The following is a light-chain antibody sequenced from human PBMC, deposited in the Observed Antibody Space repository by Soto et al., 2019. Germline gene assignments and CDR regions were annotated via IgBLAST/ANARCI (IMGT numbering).Light chain of an antibody. CDR1: QSVSSIY. J-gene: IGKJ4*01. V-gene: IGKV3-20*01. CDR2: GAS. CDR3: QQYGRSPLT. Sequence: EIVLTQAPGTLSLSPGERATLSCGASQSVSSIYLAWYQQKPGQAPRLRIYGASSRATGIPDRFSGSGSGTDFTLSISRLEPEDFAVYYCQQYGRSPLTFGGGTKGEIK.